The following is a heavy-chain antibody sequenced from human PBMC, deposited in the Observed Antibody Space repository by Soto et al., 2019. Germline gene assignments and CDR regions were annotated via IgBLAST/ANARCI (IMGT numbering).Heavy chain of an antibody. CDR1: GFTFSSFG. CDR3: ARDSSAAGYFDY. CDR2: ISSGSGTK. D-gene: IGHD6-19*01. Sequence: GGSLRLSCAASGFTFSSFGMNWVRQAPGKGLEWLSYISSGSGTKYYTDSVKGRVTISRDDAKNSLYLQMSSLTDEDTAVYYCARDSSAAGYFDYWGQGTLVTVSS. J-gene: IGHJ4*02. V-gene: IGHV3-48*02.